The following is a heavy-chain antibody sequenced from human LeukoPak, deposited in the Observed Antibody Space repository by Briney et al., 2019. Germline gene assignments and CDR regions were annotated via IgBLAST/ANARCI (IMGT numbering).Heavy chain of an antibody. J-gene: IGHJ4*02. CDR1: GFTFSSYS. V-gene: IGHV3-48*04. CDR3: ARDYYDSSGYYFSSY. D-gene: IGHD3-22*01. CDR2: ISSSSSTI. Sequence: PGGSLRLSCAASGFTFSSYSMNWVRQAPGRGLEWVSYISSSSSTIYYADSVKGRFTISRDNAKNSLYLQMNSLRAEDTAVYYCARDYYDSSGYYFSSYWGQGTLVTVSS.